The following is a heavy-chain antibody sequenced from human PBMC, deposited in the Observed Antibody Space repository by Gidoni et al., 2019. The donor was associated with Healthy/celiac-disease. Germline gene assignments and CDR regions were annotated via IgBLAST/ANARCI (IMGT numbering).Heavy chain of an antibody. CDR1: WVSVSRTSAA. J-gene: IGHJ4*02. CDR3: ARDAQGYSSGWAFDY. D-gene: IGHD6-19*01. V-gene: IGHV6-1*01. Sequence: VQLQQSAPGLVKPSPTLSLTCTISWVSVSRTSAAWNWSMQSPSRGLEWLGRTYYRSKWDNDDAVSVKRRITINPDTSKNQFYLQLNSVTPEDTAVYYCARDAQGYSSGWAFDYWGQGTLVTVSS. CDR2: TYYRSKWDN.